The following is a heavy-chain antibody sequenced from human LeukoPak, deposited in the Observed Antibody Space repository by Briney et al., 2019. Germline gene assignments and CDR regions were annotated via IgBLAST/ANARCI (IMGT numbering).Heavy chain of an antibody. CDR1: GYTFTSYG. Sequence: GASVKVSCKASGYTFTSYGISWVRQAPGQGLEWMGWISAYNGNTNYAQKLQGRVTMTTDTSTSTAYMELRSLRSDDTAVYYCARDLVPAAIPADAFDIWGQGTMVTVSS. D-gene: IGHD2-2*01. J-gene: IGHJ3*02. CDR3: ARDLVPAAIPADAFDI. V-gene: IGHV1-18*01. CDR2: ISAYNGNT.